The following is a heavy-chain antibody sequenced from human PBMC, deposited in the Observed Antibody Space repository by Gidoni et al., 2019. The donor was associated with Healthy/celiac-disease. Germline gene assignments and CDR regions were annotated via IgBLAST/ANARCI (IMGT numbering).Heavy chain of an antibody. CDR3: AREAPSQIQLWLTFDY. J-gene: IGHJ4*02. D-gene: IGHD5-18*01. CDR1: GFTFSSYG. CDR2: IWYDGSNK. V-gene: IGHV3-33*01. Sequence: QVQLVESGGGVVQPGRSLRLSCAASGFTFSSYGMHWVRQAPGKGLEWVAVIWYDGSNKYYADSVKGRFTISRDNSKNTLYLQMNSLRAEDTAVYYCAREAPSQIQLWLTFDYWGQGTLVTVSS.